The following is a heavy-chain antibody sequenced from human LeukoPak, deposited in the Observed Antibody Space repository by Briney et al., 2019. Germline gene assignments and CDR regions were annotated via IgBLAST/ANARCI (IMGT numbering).Heavy chain of an antibody. CDR3: ARAYSSAWYGSTDY. D-gene: IGHD6-19*01. J-gene: IGHJ4*02. V-gene: IGHV1-2*02. CDR2: IDPKSGGT. CDR1: VYTFIDYY. Sequence: GASVKVSCKASVYTFIDYYMHWVRQAPGQGLEWMGWIDPKSGGTSYAQKFQDRVAMIRDTSISTAYMELTRLTSDDTAVYYCARAYSSAWYGSTDYWGQGTLVTVSS.